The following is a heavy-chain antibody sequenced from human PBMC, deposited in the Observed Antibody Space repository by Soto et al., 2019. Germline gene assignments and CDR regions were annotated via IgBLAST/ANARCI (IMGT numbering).Heavy chain of an antibody. CDR2: IYPGDSDT. CDR1: GYIFTSYW. Sequence: GESLKISCKGSGYIFTSYWIGWVRQMPGKGLELMGIIYPGDSDTRYSPSFQGQVTISADKSISTAYLQWSSLKASDTAMYYCARKTNRGKNYYGMDVCGQVTTVTVSS. D-gene: IGHD2-8*01. V-gene: IGHV5-51*01. J-gene: IGHJ6*02. CDR3: ARKTNRGKNYYGMDV.